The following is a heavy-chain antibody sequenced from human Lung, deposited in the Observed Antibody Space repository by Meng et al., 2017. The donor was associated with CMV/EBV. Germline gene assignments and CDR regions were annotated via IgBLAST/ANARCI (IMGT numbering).Heavy chain of an antibody. CDR1: GGSISSYY. Sequence: GSLRLSCTAPGGSISSYYWSWIRQPPGKGLEWIGYIYYSGSTNYNPSLKSRVTISVDTSKNQFSLKLSSVTAADTAVYYCARNSPAAPHYYYYGMDVWGQGTTVTGSS. D-gene: IGHD2-2*01. CDR2: IYYSGST. J-gene: IGHJ6*02. CDR3: ARNSPAAPHYYYYGMDV. V-gene: IGHV4-59*01.